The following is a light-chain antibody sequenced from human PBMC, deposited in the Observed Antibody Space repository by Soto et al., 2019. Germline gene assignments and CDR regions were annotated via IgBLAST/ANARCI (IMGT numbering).Light chain of an antibody. V-gene: IGKV1-5*03. CDR3: QQYYTYRT. J-gene: IGKJ1*01. Sequence: DIQMTQSPSTLSASIGDRVTITCRASQSVFSWLAWYQQKPGKAPILLIYKASSLESGVPSRFSGSGSGTEFTLTISSLQPDDTGTYYCQQYYTYRTFGKGTKVEIK. CDR1: QSVFSW. CDR2: KAS.